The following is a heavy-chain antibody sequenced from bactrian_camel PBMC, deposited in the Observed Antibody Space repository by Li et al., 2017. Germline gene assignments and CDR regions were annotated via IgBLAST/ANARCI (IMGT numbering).Heavy chain of an antibody. CDR1: GFTFSCYY. CDR3: AAGASLLVTDLCYTDFRI. D-gene: IGHD1*01. V-gene: IGHV3-2*01. CDR2: IVSDGSNT. Sequence: HVQLVESGGGSVQAGGSLRLSCAASGFTFSCYYIYWVRQAPGKGLEWVSSIVSDGSNTYYADSVKGRFTISRDNAKNTVYLQMNSLKSEDTALYYCAAGASLLVTDLCYTDFRIFGQGTQVTVS. J-gene: IGHJ6*01.